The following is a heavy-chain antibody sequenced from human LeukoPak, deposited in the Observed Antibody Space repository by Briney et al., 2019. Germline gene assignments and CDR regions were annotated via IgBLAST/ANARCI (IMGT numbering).Heavy chain of an antibody. D-gene: IGHD3-16*01. Sequence: SETLSLTCTVSGDSISTYYWRWIRQPPGKGLEWIGYIYYSGSTNYNPYLKSRVTISVDTSKNQLSLKLSSVTAADTAVYYCARHRLATPLYDAFDIWGQGTMVTVSS. CDR3: ARHRLATPLYDAFDI. CDR1: GDSISTYY. CDR2: IYYSGST. V-gene: IGHV4-59*08. J-gene: IGHJ3*02.